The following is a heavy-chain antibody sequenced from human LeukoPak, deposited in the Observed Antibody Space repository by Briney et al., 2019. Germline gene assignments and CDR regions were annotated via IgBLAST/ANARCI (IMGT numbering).Heavy chain of an antibody. J-gene: IGHJ5*02. D-gene: IGHD2-2*01. Sequence: SVKVSCKASGGAFSSYAISWVRQAPGQGLEWMGRIIPIFGTANYAQKFQGRVTITTDESTSTAYMELSSLRSEDTAVYYCARAIDCSSTSCFSRVVNTWGQGTLVTVSS. V-gene: IGHV1-69*05. CDR2: IIPIFGTA. CDR1: GGAFSSYA. CDR3: ARAIDCSSTSCFSRVVNT.